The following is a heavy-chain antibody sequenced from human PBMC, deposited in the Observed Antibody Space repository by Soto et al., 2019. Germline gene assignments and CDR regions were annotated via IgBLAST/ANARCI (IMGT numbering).Heavy chain of an antibody. CDR2: RWYDGSNK. V-gene: IGHV3-33*01. CDR3: ARTAMANYFDY. Sequence: GGSLRLSCAASGFTFSSYGMHGGRQAPPKGLEWVAVRWYDGSNKYYADSVKGRFTISRDNSKNTLYLQMNTLTAEDTAVYYCARTAMANYFDYWGQGTLVTVSS. CDR1: GFTFSSYG. D-gene: IGHD5-18*01. J-gene: IGHJ4*02.